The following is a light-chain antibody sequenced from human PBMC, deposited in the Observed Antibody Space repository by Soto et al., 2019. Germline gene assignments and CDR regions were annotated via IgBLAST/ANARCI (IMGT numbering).Light chain of an antibody. J-gene: IGKJ1*01. V-gene: IGKV3-20*01. CDR3: QQYGISPT. CDR2: DVS. Sequence: DIVLTQSPGTLSLSPGERATLSCRSSQSVSSNYLAWYQQKPDHAPRLVIYDVSGRATGIPDRFSGSGSGTDFTLTISRLEPEDSAVYYCQQYGISPTFGQGTKVEIK. CDR1: QSVSSNY.